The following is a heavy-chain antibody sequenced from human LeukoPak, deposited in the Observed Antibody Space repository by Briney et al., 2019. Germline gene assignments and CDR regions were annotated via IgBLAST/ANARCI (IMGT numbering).Heavy chain of an antibody. D-gene: IGHD2-21*02. Sequence: PVASVKVSCKASGYTFTSYDINWVRQATGQGLEWMGWMNPNSGNTGYAQKFQGRVTMTRNTSISTAYMELSSLRSEGTAVYYCATYIGGDNYYYYYYMDVWGKGTTVTVSS. CDR2: MNPNSGNT. CDR1: GYTFTSYD. V-gene: IGHV1-8*01. J-gene: IGHJ6*03. CDR3: ATYIGGDNYYYYYYMDV.